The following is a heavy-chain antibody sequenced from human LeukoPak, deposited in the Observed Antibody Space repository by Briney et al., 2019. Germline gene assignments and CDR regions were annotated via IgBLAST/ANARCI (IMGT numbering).Heavy chain of an antibody. CDR1: GGSISSSNYY. CDR3: ARLVSGNYRHFDY. J-gene: IGHJ4*02. CDR2: MYYSGTT. D-gene: IGHD1-26*01. Sequence: PSETLSLTCTVSGGSISSSNYYCAWIRQPPGKGLEWIGIMYYSGTTYYNPSLKSRVTISVDTSKNQLSLTLSSVTATDTAIYYCARLVSGNYRHFDYWGQGTLATVSS. V-gene: IGHV4-39*01.